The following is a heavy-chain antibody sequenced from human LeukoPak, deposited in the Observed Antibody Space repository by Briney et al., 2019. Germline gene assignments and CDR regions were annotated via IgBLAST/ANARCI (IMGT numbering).Heavy chain of an antibody. V-gene: IGHV4-34*01. D-gene: IGHD3-10*01. J-gene: IGHJ4*02. Sequence: SESLSVTCAVYGGSFSGYYWSWIRQPPGKGLEWIGEINHSGSTNYNPSLKSRVTISVDTYKNQFSLKLSSVTAADTAVYYCARSGSYYKSYYFDYWGQGTLVTVSS. CDR2: INHSGST. CDR3: ARSGSYYKSYYFDY. CDR1: GGSFSGYY.